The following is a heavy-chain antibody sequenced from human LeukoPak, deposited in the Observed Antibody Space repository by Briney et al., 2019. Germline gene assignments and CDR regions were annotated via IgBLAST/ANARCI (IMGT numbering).Heavy chain of an antibody. CDR3: ARIGGDSSGYYY. CDR1: GFTFSSYA. J-gene: IGHJ4*02. D-gene: IGHD3-22*01. V-gene: IGHV3-30*04. Sequence: GGSLRLSCAASGFTFSSYALHWVRQAPGKGLEWVAVISYDGSNKYYADSVKGRFTISRDNSKNTLYLQMSSLRAEDTAVYYCARIGGDSSGYYYWGQGTLVTVSS. CDR2: ISYDGSNK.